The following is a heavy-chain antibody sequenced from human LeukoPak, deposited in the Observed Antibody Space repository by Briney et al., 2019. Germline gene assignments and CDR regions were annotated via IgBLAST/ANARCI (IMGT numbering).Heavy chain of an antibody. D-gene: IGHD6-19*01. CDR1: GYTFTAYY. Sequence: ASVKVSCKASGYTFTAYYIHWLRQAPGQGPEWMGWIKPDSGSSHYAQKFQGRVTMTRDTSSNSAYMDLTSLRSDDTALYYCARARVPIAVAGLYYFDYWGQGALVTVSS. CDR2: IKPDSGSS. V-gene: IGHV1-2*02. CDR3: ARARVPIAVAGLYYFDY. J-gene: IGHJ4*02.